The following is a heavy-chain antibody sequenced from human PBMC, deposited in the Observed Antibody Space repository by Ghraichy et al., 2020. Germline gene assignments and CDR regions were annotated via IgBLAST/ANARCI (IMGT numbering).Heavy chain of an antibody. V-gene: IGHV1-8*01. J-gene: IGHJ6*02. Sequence: ASVKVSCKASGYTFTSYDINWVRQATGQGLEWMGWMNPNSGNTGYAQKFQGRVTMTRNTSISTAYMELSSLRSEDTAVYYCARDADVGYDFLGAMDVWGQGTTVTVSS. CDR1: GYTFTSYD. D-gene: IGHD5-12*01. CDR2: MNPNSGNT. CDR3: ARDADVGYDFLGAMDV.